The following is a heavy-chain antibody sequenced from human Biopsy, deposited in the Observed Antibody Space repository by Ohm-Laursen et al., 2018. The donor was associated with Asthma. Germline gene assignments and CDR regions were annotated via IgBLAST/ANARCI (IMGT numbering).Heavy chain of an antibody. Sequence: SLRLSCAASGFTFSSYGMHWVRQAPGKGLEWVTVIWYDGSNKYYADSVKGRFTISRDNSKNTLYLQMNSLRAEDTAVYYCARTFHFWSPYHAEHYQLWGQGTLVTVSS. CDR3: ARTFHFWSPYHAEHYQL. CDR2: IWYDGSNK. V-gene: IGHV3-33*01. D-gene: IGHD3-3*02. CDR1: GFTFSSYG. J-gene: IGHJ1*01.